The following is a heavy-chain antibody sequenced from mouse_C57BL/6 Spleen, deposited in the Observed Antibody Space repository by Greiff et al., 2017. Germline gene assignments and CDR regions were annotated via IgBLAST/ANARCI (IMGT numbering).Heavy chain of an antibody. CDR2: IDPSDSYT. CDR3: ARRRGYGNYDY. D-gene: IGHD2-10*02. CDR1: GYTFTSYW. J-gene: IGHJ2*01. V-gene: IGHV1-69*01. Sequence: QVQLQPGAELVMPGASVKLSCKASGYTFTSYWMHWVKQRPGQGLEWIGEIDPSDSYTNYNQKFKGKSTLTVDKSSSTAYMQLSSLTSEDSAVYYCARRRGYGNYDYWGQGTTLTVSS.